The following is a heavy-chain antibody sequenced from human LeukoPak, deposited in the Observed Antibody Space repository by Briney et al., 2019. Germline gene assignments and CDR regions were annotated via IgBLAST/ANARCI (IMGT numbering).Heavy chain of an antibody. CDR2: MNPNSGNT. D-gene: IGHD1-26*01. CDR1: GYTFTSYD. Sequence: ASVKVSCKASGYTFTSYDINWVRQAPGQGLEWMGWMNPNSGNTGYAQKFQGRVTITRNTSISPAYMELSSLRSEDTAVYYCATMPRWGPNTWGQGTLVGVCS. CDR3: ATMPRWGPNT. J-gene: IGHJ4*02. V-gene: IGHV1-8*01.